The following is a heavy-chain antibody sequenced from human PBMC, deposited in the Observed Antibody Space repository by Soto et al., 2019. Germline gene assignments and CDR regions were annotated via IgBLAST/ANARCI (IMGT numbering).Heavy chain of an antibody. CDR2: ISGTGGST. CDR1: GFPFTSYA. V-gene: IGHV3-23*01. CDR3: AKEMTSGYYLFDY. D-gene: IGHD3-22*01. J-gene: IGHJ4*02. Sequence: GSLRLSCTASGFPFTSYAMSWVRQAPGKGLEWVSTISGTGGSTYYPDSVKGRFTISRDNSKNTVYLQMNSLRAEDAAVYYCAKEMTSGYYLFDYWGQGTLVTGLL.